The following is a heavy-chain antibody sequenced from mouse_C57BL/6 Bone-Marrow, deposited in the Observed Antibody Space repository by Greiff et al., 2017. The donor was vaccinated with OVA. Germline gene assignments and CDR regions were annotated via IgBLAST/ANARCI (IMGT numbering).Heavy chain of an antibody. Sequence: VQLQQSGPELVKPGASVKLSCKASGYTFTSYDINWVKQRPGQGLEWIGWIYPRDGSTKYNEKFKGKATLNVDTSSSTAYMELHSLTSEDSAVYFCARSVITTVWYFDVWGTGTTVTVSS. CDR3: ARSVITTVWYFDV. V-gene: IGHV1-85*01. J-gene: IGHJ1*03. CDR2: IYPRDGST. D-gene: IGHD1-1*01. CDR1: GYTFTSYD.